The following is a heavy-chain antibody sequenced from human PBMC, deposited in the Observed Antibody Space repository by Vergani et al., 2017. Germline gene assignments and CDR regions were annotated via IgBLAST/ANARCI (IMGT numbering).Heavy chain of an antibody. V-gene: IGHV3-9*01. D-gene: IGHD3-10*01. CDR3: AKGGITMGRGDYAGFFDY. J-gene: IGHJ4*02. CDR1: GFTFDDYA. Sequence: VQLVESGGGVVQPGRSLRLSCAASGFTFDDYAMHWVRQAPGKGLEWVSGISWNSGSIGYADSVKGRFTISRDNSKNTLYLQMNSLRAEDTAVYYCAKGGITMGRGDYAGFFDYWGQGTLGTGSS. CDR2: ISWNSGSI.